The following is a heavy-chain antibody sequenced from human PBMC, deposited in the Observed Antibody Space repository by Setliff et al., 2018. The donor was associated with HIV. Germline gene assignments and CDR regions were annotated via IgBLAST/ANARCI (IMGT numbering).Heavy chain of an antibody. CDR2: IYDSGST. J-gene: IGHJ4*02. D-gene: IGHD3-10*01. CDR3: ARAIGIISLYYFDS. Sequence: LSLTCTVSGGSISSDYRSWIRQPPGKGMEWIGFIYDSGSTNYNPSLESRVTISVDTSKNQFSLKLSSVTAADTAVYYCARAIGIISLYYFDSWGQGTLVTVSS. CDR1: GGSISSDY. V-gene: IGHV4-59*01.